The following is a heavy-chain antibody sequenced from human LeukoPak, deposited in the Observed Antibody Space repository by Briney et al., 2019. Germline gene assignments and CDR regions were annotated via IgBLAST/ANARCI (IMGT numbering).Heavy chain of an antibody. Sequence: ASVKVSCKASGYTFTSYGISWVRQAPGQGLEWMGWISAYNGNTNYAQKLQGRVTMTTDTSTSTAYMELRSLRSDDTAVYYCASSRYCSGGSCYRPYYYYYGMDVWGQGNTVTVSS. CDR3: ASSRYCSGGSCYRPYYYYYGMDV. D-gene: IGHD2-15*01. CDR1: GYTFTSYG. V-gene: IGHV1-18*01. J-gene: IGHJ6*02. CDR2: ISAYNGNT.